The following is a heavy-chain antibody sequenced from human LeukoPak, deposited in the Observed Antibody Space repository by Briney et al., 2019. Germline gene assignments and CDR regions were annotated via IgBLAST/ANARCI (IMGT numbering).Heavy chain of an antibody. Sequence: GGSLRLSCTASGFTFSTYEMNWVRQAPGKGLEWISYISGNGSSIFYADSLQGRFTVSRDNAKNSVYLQMNSLRAEDTAVYYCAREGGFGYDDAFDTWGHGTTVTVSS. CDR2: ISGNGSSI. CDR3: AREGGFGYDDAFDT. V-gene: IGHV3-48*03. D-gene: IGHD3-16*02. CDR1: GFTFSTYE. J-gene: IGHJ3*02.